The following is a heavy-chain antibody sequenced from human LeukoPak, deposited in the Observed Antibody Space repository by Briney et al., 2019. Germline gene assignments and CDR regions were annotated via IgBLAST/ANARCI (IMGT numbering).Heavy chain of an antibody. J-gene: IGHJ4*02. V-gene: IGHV4-39*07. CDR2: IYYSGST. CDR1: GGSISSSSYY. CDR3: ARDGRFPPEVLPRYFDY. D-gene: IGHD1-26*01. Sequence: PSETLSLTCTVSGGSISSSSYYWGWIRQTPGKGLEWIGSIYYSGSTFYSPSLKSRVTISVETSKYQFSLQLSSVTAADTAVYYCARDGRFPPEVLPRYFDYWGQGTLVTVSS.